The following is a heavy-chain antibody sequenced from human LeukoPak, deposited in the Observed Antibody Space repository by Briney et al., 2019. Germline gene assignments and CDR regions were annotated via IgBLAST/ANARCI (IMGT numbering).Heavy chain of an antibody. Sequence: ASVKVSCKASGGTFSSYAISWVRQAPGQGLEWMGGIIPIFGTANYAQKFQGRVTITADESTSTAYMELSSLRSEDTAVYYCAREGAYGSGSYYSSELDYWGQGTLVTVSS. V-gene: IGHV1-69*01. J-gene: IGHJ4*02. CDR1: GGTFSSYA. CDR2: IIPIFGTA. D-gene: IGHD3-10*01. CDR3: AREGAYGSGSYYSSELDY.